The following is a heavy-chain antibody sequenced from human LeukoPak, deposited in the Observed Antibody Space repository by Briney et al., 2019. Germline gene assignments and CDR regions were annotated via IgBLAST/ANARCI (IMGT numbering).Heavy chain of an antibody. V-gene: IGHV1-8*02. Sequence: ASVKVSCKASGYTFTGYYMHWVRQAPGQGLEWMGWMNPNSGNTGYAQKFQGRVTMTRNTSISTAYMELSSLRSEDTAVYYCARGLLSYGSGSQYWGQGTLVTVSS. D-gene: IGHD3-10*01. CDR2: MNPNSGNT. CDR3: ARGLLSYGSGSQY. CDR1: GYTFTGYY. J-gene: IGHJ4*02.